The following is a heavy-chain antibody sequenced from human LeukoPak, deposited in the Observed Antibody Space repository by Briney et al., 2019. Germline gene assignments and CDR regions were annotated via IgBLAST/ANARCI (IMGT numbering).Heavy chain of an antibody. CDR2: MNPNSGNT. CDR3: ARGARTIFGVVIMAGGFDY. J-gene: IGHJ4*02. D-gene: IGHD3-3*01. CDR1: GYTFTSYD. V-gene: IGHV1-8*03. Sequence: ASVKVSCKASGYTFTSYDINWVRQATGQGLEWMGWMNPNSGNTGYAQKFQGRVTITRNTSISTAYMELSSLRSEGTAVYYCARGARTIFGVVIMAGGFDYWGQGTLVTVST.